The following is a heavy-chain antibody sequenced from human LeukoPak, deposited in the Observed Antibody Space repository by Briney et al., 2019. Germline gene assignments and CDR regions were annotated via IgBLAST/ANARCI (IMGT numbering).Heavy chain of an antibody. D-gene: IGHD2-15*01. CDR1: GGSLSGYF. V-gene: IGHV4-34*01. J-gene: IGHJ4*02. CDR3: ARSPPTYCSGGSCYYFDY. CDR2: INHSGST. Sequence: SETLSLTCAVYGGSLSGYFWSWVRQPPGKGLEWIGEINHSGSTNYNPSLKSRVTISVDTSKNQFSLKLSSVTAADTAIYYCARSPPTYCSGGSCYYFDYWGQGTLVTVSS.